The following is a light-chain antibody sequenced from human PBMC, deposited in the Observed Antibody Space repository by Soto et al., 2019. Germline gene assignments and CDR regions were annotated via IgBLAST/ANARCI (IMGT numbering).Light chain of an antibody. CDR2: ANT. CDR1: SSNIGAGYD. J-gene: IGLJ3*02. CDR3: QSYDSSLSGSNWV. V-gene: IGLV1-40*01. Sequence: QSVLTQPPSVSGAPGQRVTISCTGSSSNIGAGYDVHWYQQLPGTAPKLLIYANTNRPSGVPDRFSGSKSGTSASLAITGLQAEDEADYSCQSYDSSLSGSNWVFGGGTQLTVL.